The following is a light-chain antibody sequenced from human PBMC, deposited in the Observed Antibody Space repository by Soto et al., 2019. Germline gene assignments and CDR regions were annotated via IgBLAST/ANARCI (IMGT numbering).Light chain of an antibody. J-gene: IGLJ3*02. CDR3: ASYTASHTRV. CDR2: EVN. Sequence: QSALTQPASVSGSPGQSITISCTGSNSDVGAYNYVSWYQQHPGKAPKLIIYEVNNQPSGVSHRFSGSKSGNTASLTISGLQADDEADYYCASYTASHTRVFGGGTQLTVL. V-gene: IGLV2-14*01. CDR1: NSDVGAYNY.